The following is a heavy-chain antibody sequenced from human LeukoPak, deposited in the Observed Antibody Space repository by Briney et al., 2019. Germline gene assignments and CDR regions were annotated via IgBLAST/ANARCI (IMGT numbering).Heavy chain of an antibody. D-gene: IGHD3-10*01. CDR2: MNPNSGNT. J-gene: IGHJ5*02. V-gene: IGHV1-8*03. CDR3: ARVQISGPRWFEP. CDR1: GYTFTSYD. Sequence: ASVKVSCKASGYTFTSYDINWVRQATGQGLEGMGWMNPNSGNTGYAQKFQGRVTITRNTSISTAYMKLSSLRSEDTAVYYCARVQISGPRWFEPWGQGTLVTVSS.